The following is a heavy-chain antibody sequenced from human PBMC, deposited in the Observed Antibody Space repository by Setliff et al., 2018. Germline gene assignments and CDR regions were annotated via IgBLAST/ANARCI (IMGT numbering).Heavy chain of an antibody. Sequence: GGSLRLSCAASGFIFSNYGMHWVRQAPGKGLEWVAVISYDGSNKYYADSVKGRFTISRDNSKNTLYLQMNSLRAEDTAVYYCARAKPHYYDSSGYYEGSMDVWGKGTTVTVSS. CDR3: ARAKPHYYDSSGYYEGSMDV. CDR1: GFIFSNYG. CDR2: ISYDGSNK. D-gene: IGHD3-22*01. V-gene: IGHV3-30*19. J-gene: IGHJ6*03.